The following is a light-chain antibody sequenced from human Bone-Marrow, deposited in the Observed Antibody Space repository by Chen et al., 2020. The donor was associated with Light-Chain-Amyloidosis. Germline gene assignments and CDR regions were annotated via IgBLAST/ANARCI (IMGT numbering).Light chain of an antibody. J-gene: IGLJ3*02. CDR1: NIGSTS. Sequence: SSLLTQPSPVSSAPVQTATIACGGNNIGSTSVHWYQQTPGQASLLVVYDDSDRPSGIPERLSGSNSGNTATLTISRVEAGDEADYYCQVWDRSSDRPVFGGGTKLTVL. CDR2: DDS. CDR3: QVWDRSSDRPV. V-gene: IGLV3-21*02.